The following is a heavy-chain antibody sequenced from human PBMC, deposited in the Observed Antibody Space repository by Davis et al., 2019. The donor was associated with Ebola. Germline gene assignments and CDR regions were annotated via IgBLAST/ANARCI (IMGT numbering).Heavy chain of an antibody. V-gene: IGHV3-30*18. D-gene: IGHD1-26*01. J-gene: IGHJ4*02. Sequence: GESLKISCVVSGISFDNSWMTWVRQAPGKGLEWVAVISYDGSNKYYADSVKGRFTISRDNSKNTLYLQMNSLRVEDTAVYYCAKVGGSYPDFDYWGQGTLVTVSS. CDR1: GISFDNSW. CDR2: ISYDGSNK. CDR3: AKVGGSYPDFDY.